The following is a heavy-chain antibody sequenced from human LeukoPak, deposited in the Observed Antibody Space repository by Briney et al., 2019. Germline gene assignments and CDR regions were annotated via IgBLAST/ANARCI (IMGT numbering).Heavy chain of an antibody. Sequence: PGGSLRLSCAASGFTFSRYGMHWVRQAPGKGLEWVAIIWYDGNEKYYADSVKGRLTISRDNSKNTLYLQMNSLRAEDTALYYCAREGGRMDAFNIWGQGTMVTVSS. CDR2: IWYDGNEK. CDR3: AREGGRMDAFNI. J-gene: IGHJ3*02. V-gene: IGHV3-33*01. D-gene: IGHD2-15*01. CDR1: GFTFSRYG.